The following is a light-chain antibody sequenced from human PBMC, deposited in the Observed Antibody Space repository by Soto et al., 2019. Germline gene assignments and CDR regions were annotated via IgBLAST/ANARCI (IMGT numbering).Light chain of an antibody. CDR1: QGIRND. Sequence: GDRVTITCRASQGIRNDLGWYQQKPGKIPNLLIYAASTLQAGVPSRFSGSGSGTDFTLTISSPQPEDVAADYCQKYNSAPLTFXGGTKVDIK. V-gene: IGKV1-27*01. CDR3: QKYNSAPLT. CDR2: AAS. J-gene: IGKJ4*01.